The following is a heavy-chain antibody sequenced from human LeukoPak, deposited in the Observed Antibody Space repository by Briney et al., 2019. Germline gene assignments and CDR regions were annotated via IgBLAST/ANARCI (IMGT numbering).Heavy chain of an antibody. V-gene: IGHV3-7*02. Sequence: PGGSLRLSCVASVFTYSSHWMNWVRQAPGKGLQWVASINQDGSVKHYVDSVRGRFTISRDNADNSLYLQMSSLRGEDTAVYYCAMLVGMVTTYDLWGHGTMVSVSS. D-gene: IGHD2-8*02. CDR3: AMLVGMVTTYDL. CDR2: INQDGSVK. CDR1: VFTYSSHW. J-gene: IGHJ3*01.